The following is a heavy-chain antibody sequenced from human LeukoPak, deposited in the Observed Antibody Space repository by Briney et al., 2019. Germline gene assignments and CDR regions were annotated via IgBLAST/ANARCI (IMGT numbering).Heavy chain of an antibody. D-gene: IGHD1-26*01. J-gene: IGHJ4*02. CDR1: GGTFSSYA. Sequence: ASVKVSCKASGGTFSSYAISWVRQAPGQGLEWMGWISAYNGNTNYAQKLQGRVTITTDTSTSTAYMELRSLRSDDTAVYYCARDRGRIVGATTDYWGQGNLVTVSS. CDR3: ARDRGRIVGATTDY. CDR2: ISAYNGNT. V-gene: IGHV1-18*01.